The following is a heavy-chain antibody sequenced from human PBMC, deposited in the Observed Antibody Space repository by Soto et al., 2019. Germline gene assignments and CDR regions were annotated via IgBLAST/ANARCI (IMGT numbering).Heavy chain of an antibody. Sequence: QVQLQESGPGLVKPSETLSLTCTVSGGSVSSGSYYWSWIRQPPGKGLEWIGYIYYSGSTNYNPSLKRRDTISVDTSKDQFSLKLSSVTAADTAVYYCARDTIAVGRKYYYYYGMDVWGQGTTVTVSS. D-gene: IGHD6-19*01. CDR3: ARDTIAVGRKYYYYYGMDV. V-gene: IGHV4-61*01. J-gene: IGHJ6*02. CDR1: GGSVSSGSYY. CDR2: IYYSGST.